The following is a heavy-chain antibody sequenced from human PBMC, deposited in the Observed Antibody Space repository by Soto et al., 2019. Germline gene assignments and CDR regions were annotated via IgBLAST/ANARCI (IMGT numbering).Heavy chain of an antibody. D-gene: IGHD4-17*01. V-gene: IGHV3-33*01. CDR1: GFTFSSYG. Sequence: QVQLVESGGGVVQPGRSLRLSCAASGFTFSSYGMHWVRQAPGKGLEWVAVIWYDGSNKYYADSVKGRFTISRDNSKNTRYLQMNSLRAEDTAVYYCAREGGPAYTAYGENWFDPWGQGTLVTVSS. CDR3: AREGGPAYTAYGENWFDP. CDR2: IWYDGSNK. J-gene: IGHJ5*02.